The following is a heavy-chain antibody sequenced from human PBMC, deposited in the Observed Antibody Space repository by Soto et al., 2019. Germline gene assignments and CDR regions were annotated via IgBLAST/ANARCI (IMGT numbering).Heavy chain of an antibody. Sequence: QVQLQQWGAGLLKPSETLSLTCAVYGGSFSGYYWSWIRQPPGKGLEWIGEINHSGSTNYNPSLKSRVTISVDTSKNQFSLKLSSVTAADTAVYYCARTHVVVVPATAINSFDPWGQGTLVTVSS. CDR1: GGSFSGYY. CDR2: INHSGST. D-gene: IGHD2-2*01. CDR3: ARTHVVVVPATAINSFDP. V-gene: IGHV4-34*01. J-gene: IGHJ5*02.